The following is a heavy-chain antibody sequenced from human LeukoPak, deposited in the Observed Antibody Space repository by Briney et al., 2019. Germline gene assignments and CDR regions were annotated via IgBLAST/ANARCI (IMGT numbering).Heavy chain of an antibody. J-gene: IGHJ4*02. CDR1: GGTFSSHA. CDR2: IIPIFGTA. CDR3: ASSDCSGGSCYSSFDY. V-gene: IGHV1-69*13. D-gene: IGHD2-15*01. Sequence: GASVKVSCKASGGTFSSHAISWVRQAPGQGLEWMGGIIPIFGTANYAQKFQGRVTITADESTSTAYMELSSLRSEDTAVYYCASSDCSGGSCYSSFDYWGQGTLVTVSS.